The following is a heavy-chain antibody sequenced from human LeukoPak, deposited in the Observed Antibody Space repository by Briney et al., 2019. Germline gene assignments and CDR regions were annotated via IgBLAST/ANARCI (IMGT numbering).Heavy chain of an antibody. CDR1: GYTFTSYG. CDR2: ISAYNGNT. CDR3: ARVPTQEKGYCSAGSCYRGFDY. Sequence: ASVKVSCKASGYTFTSYGISWVRQAPGQGLEWMGWISAYNGNTNYAQKLQGRVTMTTDTSTSTAYMELRSLISDDTAVYYCARVPTQEKGYCSAGSCYRGFDYWGQGTLVTVSS. J-gene: IGHJ4*02. D-gene: IGHD2-15*01. V-gene: IGHV1-18*01.